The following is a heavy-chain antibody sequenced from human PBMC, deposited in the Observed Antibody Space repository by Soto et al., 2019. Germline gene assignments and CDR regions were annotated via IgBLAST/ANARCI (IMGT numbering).Heavy chain of an antibody. J-gene: IGHJ4*02. V-gene: IGHV1-69*13. CDR3: AGEPPYCSGGRCYSGEYYFDY. CDR2: IIPIFGTA. D-gene: IGHD2-15*01. Sequence: SVKVSCKASGGTFSSYAISWVRQAPGQGPEWMGGIIPIFGTANYAQKFQGRVTITADESTSTAYMELSSLRSEDTAVYYCAGEPPYCSGGRCYSGEYYFDYCGQGPLVTVYS. CDR1: GGTFSSYA.